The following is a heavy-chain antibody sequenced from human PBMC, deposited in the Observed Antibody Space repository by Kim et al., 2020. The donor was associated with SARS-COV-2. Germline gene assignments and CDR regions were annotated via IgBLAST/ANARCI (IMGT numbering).Heavy chain of an antibody. V-gene: IGHV4-39*01. J-gene: IGHJ5*02. CDR2: IYYSGST. Sequence: SETLSLTCTVSGGSISSSSYYWGWIRQPPGKGLEWIGSIYYSGSTYYNPSLKSRVTISVDTSKNQFSLKLSSVTAADTAVYYCARHMGHYYGSGIRERGYWFDPWGQGTLVTVSS. D-gene: IGHD3-10*01. CDR3: ARHMGHYYGSGIRERGYWFDP. CDR1: GGSISSSSYY.